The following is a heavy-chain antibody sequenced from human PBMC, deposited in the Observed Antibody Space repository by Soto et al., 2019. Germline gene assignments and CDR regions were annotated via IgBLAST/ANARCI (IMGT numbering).Heavy chain of an antibody. CDR2: TYHRGST. V-gene: IGHV4-59*01. CDR3: ARIGGYPGPLDY. Sequence: SETLSLTCSVSGVSISSYFWSWIRQPPGRGLEWIGYTYHRGSTNYSPSLKSRVAISLDTSENQFSLKVNSVTAADTAVYYCARIGGYPGPLDYWGQGTPVTVSS. J-gene: IGHJ4*02. CDR1: GVSISSYF. D-gene: IGHD3-16*02.